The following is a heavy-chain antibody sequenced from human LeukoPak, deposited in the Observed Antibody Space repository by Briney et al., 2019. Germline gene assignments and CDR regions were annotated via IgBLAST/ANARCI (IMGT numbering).Heavy chain of an antibody. D-gene: IGHD6-19*01. Sequence: PGGSLRLSCAASGFTFSRYSMNWVRQAPGKGLDWVSYISSSSSTIYYADSVRGRFTISRDNAKNSLYLQMNSLRAEDTALYYCARDRSGWIDYWGQGTLVTVSS. J-gene: IGHJ4*02. CDR1: GFTFSRYS. CDR2: ISSSSSTI. CDR3: ARDRSGWIDY. V-gene: IGHV3-48*04.